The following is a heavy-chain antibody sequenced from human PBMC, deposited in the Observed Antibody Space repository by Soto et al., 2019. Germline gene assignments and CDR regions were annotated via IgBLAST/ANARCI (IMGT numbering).Heavy chain of an antibody. CDR3: GRAEDQGVRRFLDY. Sequence: QVRLVQSGAEVGQPGASVKVSCKASGHTSRNNGISWVRQAPGQGLEWMGFINANTGATNYARKFRGRLTLTTDTFTTTVDMALRSLRSDDTAVYYCGRAEDQGVRRFLDYWGQGTLVPVSS. CDR2: INANTGAT. D-gene: IGHD2-2*01. CDR1: GHTSRNNG. V-gene: IGHV1-18*01. J-gene: IGHJ4*02.